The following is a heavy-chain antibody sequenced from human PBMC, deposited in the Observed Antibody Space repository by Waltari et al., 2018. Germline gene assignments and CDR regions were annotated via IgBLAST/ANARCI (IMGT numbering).Heavy chain of an antibody. CDR2: ISYDGNIK. Sequence: QVQLVESGGGVVQPGSSLRVPCAASVFTFNSHAIHSVRQGPGKGLEWVSVISYDGNIKYYAGSVKGRFTISRDNSKNTLYLQMNDLRSDDTAVYFCARDSGYSVAWSVGDYWGQGTLVTVSS. CDR1: VFTFNSHA. J-gene: IGHJ4*02. CDR3: ARDSGYSVAWSVGDY. D-gene: IGHD6-19*01. V-gene: IGHV3-30-3*01.